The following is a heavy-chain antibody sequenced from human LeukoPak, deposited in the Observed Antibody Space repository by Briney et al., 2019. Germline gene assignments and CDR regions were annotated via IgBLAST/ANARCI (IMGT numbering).Heavy chain of an antibody. D-gene: IGHD6-13*01. CDR2: IYYSGST. CDR3: ARGRDLAAAGTDFDY. V-gene: IGHV4-39*07. Sequence: SETLSLTCTVSGGSISSSSYYWGWIRQPPGKGLEWIGSIYYSGSTYYNPSLKSRVTISVDTSKNQFSLKLSSVTAADTAVYYCARGRDLAAAGTDFDYWGQGTLVTVSS. CDR1: GGSISSSSYY. J-gene: IGHJ4*02.